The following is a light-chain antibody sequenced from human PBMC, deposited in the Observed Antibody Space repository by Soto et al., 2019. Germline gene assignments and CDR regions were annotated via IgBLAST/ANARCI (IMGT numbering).Light chain of an antibody. CDR2: GAS. J-gene: IGKJ1*01. Sequence: EIVMTQSPVTLSVSPGETANLSCRASQTVTSNLAWYQQKPGRSPRLLLSGASTRATGIPARFSGSGSGTEFTLTISRLQSEDRAGYYCQQYNGWPRTFGQGTKVEIK. CDR3: QQYNGWPRT. V-gene: IGKV3-15*01. CDR1: QTVTSN.